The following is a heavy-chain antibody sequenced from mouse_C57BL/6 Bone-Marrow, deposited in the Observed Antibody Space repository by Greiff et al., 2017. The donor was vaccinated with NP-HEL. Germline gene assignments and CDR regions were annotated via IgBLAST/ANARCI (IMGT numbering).Heavy chain of an antibody. D-gene: IGHD1-1*01. CDR2: INYDGSST. J-gene: IGHJ1*03. V-gene: IGHV5-16*01. Sequence: DVQLVESEGGLVQPGSSMKLSCTASGFTFSDYYMAWVRQVPEKGLEWVANINYDGSSTYYLDSLKSRFIISRDNAKNILYLQMSSLKSEDTATYYCARGPITTVPYWYFDVWGTGTTVTVSS. CDR1: GFTFSDYY. CDR3: ARGPITTVPYWYFDV.